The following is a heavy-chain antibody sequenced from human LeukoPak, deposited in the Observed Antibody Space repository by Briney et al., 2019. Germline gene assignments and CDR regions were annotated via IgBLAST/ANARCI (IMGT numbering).Heavy chain of an antibody. J-gene: IGHJ4*02. V-gene: IGHV4-39*01. CDR3: ARRSLSTSYPFDY. CDR1: GGSISSSSYY. CDR2: IYYSGST. D-gene: IGHD2-2*01. Sequence: SETLSLTCTVSGGSISSSSYYWGWIRQPPGKGLEWIGSIYYSGSTYYNPSLKSRVTISVDTSKNQFSLKLYSVTAADTAVYYCARRSLSTSYPFDYWGQGTLVTVSS.